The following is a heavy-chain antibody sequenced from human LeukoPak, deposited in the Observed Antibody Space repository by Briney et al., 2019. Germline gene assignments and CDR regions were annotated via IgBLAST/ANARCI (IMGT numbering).Heavy chain of an antibody. CDR1: GCSISSGYY. V-gene: IGHV4-38-2*02. J-gene: IGHJ4*02. CDR2: IYYSGTT. D-gene: IGHD3-10*01. Sequence: SETLSLTCTVSGCSISSGYYWGWIRQPPGKGLEWIGSIYYSGTTCYNPSLKSRVTISVDTSKNQFSLKLSSVTAADTAVYYCAKYYGSGISPVEYWGQGTLVTVSS. CDR3: AKYYGSGISPVEY.